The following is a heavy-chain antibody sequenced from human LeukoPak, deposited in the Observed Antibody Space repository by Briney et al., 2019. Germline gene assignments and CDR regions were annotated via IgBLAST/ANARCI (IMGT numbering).Heavy chain of an antibody. J-gene: IGHJ4*02. D-gene: IGHD3-10*01. CDR2: ISSSSSTI. V-gene: IGHV3-48*01. CDR3: ARENVLLWFGELQI. CDR1: GFTFSSYS. Sequence: HTGGSLRLSCAASGFTFSSYSMNWVCQAPGKGLEWVSYISSSSSTIYYADSVKGRFTISRDNAKNSLYLQMNSLRAEDTAVYYCARENVLLWFGELQIWGQGTLVTVSS.